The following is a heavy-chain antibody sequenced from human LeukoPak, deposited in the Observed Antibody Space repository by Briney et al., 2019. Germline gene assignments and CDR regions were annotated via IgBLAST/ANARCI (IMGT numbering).Heavy chain of an antibody. Sequence: GASVKVSCKASGYTFTSYDINWVRQATGQGREWRGWMNPDSGNTGYAQKFQGRVTMTRNTSISTAYMELSSLRAEDTAVYYCARELFGKAGGVYYYYYMDVWGKGTTVTISS. CDR1: GYTFTSYD. V-gene: IGHV1-8*01. CDR3: ARELFGKAGGVYYYYYMDV. D-gene: IGHD3-16*01. J-gene: IGHJ6*03. CDR2: MNPDSGNT.